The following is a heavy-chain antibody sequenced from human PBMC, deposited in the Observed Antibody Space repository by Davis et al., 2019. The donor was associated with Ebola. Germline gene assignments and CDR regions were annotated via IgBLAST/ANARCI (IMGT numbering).Heavy chain of an antibody. J-gene: IGHJ4*02. CDR2: IIPIFYTP. V-gene: IGHV1-69*13. CDR1: GGSFSSHP. D-gene: IGHD3-9*01. CDR3: ARDFDGGNYYFDY. Sequence: SVTVSCKTSGGSFSSHPISWVRQAHRQGLEWMGGIIPIFYTPHYAQKFQGRITITADASTSTAYMELSSLRSEDTATYFCARDFDGGNYYFDYWGPGTPVTVSS.